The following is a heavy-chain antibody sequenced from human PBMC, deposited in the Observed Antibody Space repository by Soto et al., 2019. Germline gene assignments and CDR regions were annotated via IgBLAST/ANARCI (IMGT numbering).Heavy chain of an antibody. CDR1: GYSFTSYW. J-gene: IGHJ5*02. CDR2: IYPGDSDT. V-gene: IGHV5-51*01. Sequence: GESLKISCKGSGYSFTSYWIGWVRQMPGKGLEWMGIIYPGDSDTRYSPSFQGQVTISADKSISTAYLQWSSLKASDTAMYYCARWEVRRYSNSHNWFDPWGQGTLVTVSS. D-gene: IGHD4-4*01. CDR3: ARWEVRRYSNSHNWFDP.